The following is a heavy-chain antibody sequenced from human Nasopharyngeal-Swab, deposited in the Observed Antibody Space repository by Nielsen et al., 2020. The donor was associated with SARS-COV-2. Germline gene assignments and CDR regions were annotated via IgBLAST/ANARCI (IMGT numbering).Heavy chain of an antibody. CDR1: GYTFTSYD. CDR2: MNPNSGNT. Sequence: ASVKVSCKASGYTFTSYDIHWVRQATGQGLEWMGWMNPNSGNTGYAQKFQGRVTMTRNTSISTAYMELSSLRSEDTAVYYCAVVGAVKGGSYYWGQGTLVTVSS. D-gene: IGHD1-26*01. V-gene: IGHV1-8*01. CDR3: AVVGAVKGGSYY. J-gene: IGHJ4*02.